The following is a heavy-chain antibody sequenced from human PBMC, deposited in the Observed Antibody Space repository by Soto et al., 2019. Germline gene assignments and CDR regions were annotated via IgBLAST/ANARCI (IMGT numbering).Heavy chain of an antibody. CDR3: ASAGGLGAVAADY. CDR2: IYHSGST. Sequence: QLQLQESGSGLVKPSQTLSLTCAVSGGSISSGGYSWSWIRQPPGKGLEWIGYIYHSGSTYYNPSLRSRVTYSVDRSQNQFSLKLSSVTAADTAVYYCASAGGLGAVAADYWGQGTLVTVSS. J-gene: IGHJ4*02. CDR1: GGSISSGGYS. V-gene: IGHV4-30-2*01. D-gene: IGHD6-19*01.